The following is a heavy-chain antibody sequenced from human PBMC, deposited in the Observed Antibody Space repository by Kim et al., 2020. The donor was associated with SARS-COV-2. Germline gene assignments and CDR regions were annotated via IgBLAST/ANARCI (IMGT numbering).Heavy chain of an antibody. CDR3: ARSTLRYFDSLDQGRWFDP. CDR2: IYYSGST. Sequence: SETLSLTCTVSGGSISSGDYYWSWIRQPPGKGLEWIGYIYYSGSTYYNPSLKSRVTISVDTSKNQFSLKLSSVTAADTAVYYCARSTLRYFDSLDQGRWFDPWGQGTLVTVSS. CDR1: GGSISSGDYY. D-gene: IGHD3-9*01. J-gene: IGHJ5*02. V-gene: IGHV4-30-4*01.